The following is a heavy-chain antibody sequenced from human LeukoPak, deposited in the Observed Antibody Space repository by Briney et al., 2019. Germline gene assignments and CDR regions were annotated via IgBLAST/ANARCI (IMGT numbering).Heavy chain of an antibody. J-gene: IGHJ4*02. CDR1: GFPFSSYW. V-gene: IGHV3-7*01. CDR3: ARGDCSGGRCFTPPFDS. Sequence: GGSLRLSCVASGFPFSSYWMTWVRQAPGKGLEWVANIKQDGSKKSYVDSVKGRFTISRDNAKNSLYLQMNSLRAEDTAVYYCARGDCSGGRCFTPPFDSWGLGTLVTVSS. D-gene: IGHD2-15*01. CDR2: IKQDGSKK.